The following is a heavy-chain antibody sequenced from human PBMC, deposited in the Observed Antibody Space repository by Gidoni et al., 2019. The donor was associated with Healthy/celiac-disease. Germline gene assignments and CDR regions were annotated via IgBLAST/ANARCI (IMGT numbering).Heavy chain of an antibody. CDR1: GFTFSSYT. V-gene: IGHV3-48*01. D-gene: IGHD4-17*01. CDR2: ISSSSSTI. Sequence: EVQLVESGGGLAQPGGSLRPSCAASGFTFSSYTMNWVRQAPGKGLAWVSDISSSSSTIYYADSVKGRVTISRDNAKNSLYLQMNSLRAEDTAVYYCARDNYGDYDYWGQGTLVTVSS. CDR3: ARDNYGDYDY. J-gene: IGHJ4*02.